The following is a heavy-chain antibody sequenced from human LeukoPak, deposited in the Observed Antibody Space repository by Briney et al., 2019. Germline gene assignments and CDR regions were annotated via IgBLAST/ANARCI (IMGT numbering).Heavy chain of an antibody. CDR3: ASLDYGGNPLDGMDV. CDR2: IYYSGST. J-gene: IGHJ6*02. Sequence: SETLSLTCTVSGGSISSGGYYWSWIRQHPGKGLEWIGYIYYSGSTYYNPSLKSRVTISVDTSKNQFSLKLSSVTAADTAMYYCASLDYGGNPLDGMDVWGQGTTVTVSS. V-gene: IGHV4-31*03. D-gene: IGHD4-23*01. CDR1: GGSISSGGYY.